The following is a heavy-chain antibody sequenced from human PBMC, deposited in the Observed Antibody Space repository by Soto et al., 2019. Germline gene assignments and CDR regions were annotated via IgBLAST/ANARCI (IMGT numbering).Heavy chain of an antibody. V-gene: IGHV1-18*01. CDR3: ARDPVAVAGPYYYGMDV. D-gene: IGHD6-19*01. CDR1: GYTFTSYG. J-gene: IGHJ6*02. Sequence: ASVKVSCKASGYTFTSYGISWVRQAPGQGLEWMGWISAYNGNTNYAQKLQGRVTMTTDTSTSTAYMELRSLRSDDTAVYYCARDPVAVAGPYYYGMDVWGQGTTGTVSS. CDR2: ISAYNGNT.